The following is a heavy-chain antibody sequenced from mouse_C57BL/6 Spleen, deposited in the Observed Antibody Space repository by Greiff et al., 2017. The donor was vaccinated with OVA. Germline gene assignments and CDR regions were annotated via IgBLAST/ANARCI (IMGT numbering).Heavy chain of an antibody. CDR3: ARKGFYGSSSPFAY. V-gene: IGHV1-18*01. Sequence: VQLQQSGPELVKPGASVKIPCKASGYTFTDYNMDWVKQSHGKSLEWIGDINPNNGGTIYNQKFKGKATLTVDKSSSTAYMELRSLTSEDTAVYYCARKGFYGSSSPFAYWGQGTLVTVSA. CDR1: GYTFTDYN. D-gene: IGHD1-1*01. J-gene: IGHJ3*01. CDR2: INPNNGGT.